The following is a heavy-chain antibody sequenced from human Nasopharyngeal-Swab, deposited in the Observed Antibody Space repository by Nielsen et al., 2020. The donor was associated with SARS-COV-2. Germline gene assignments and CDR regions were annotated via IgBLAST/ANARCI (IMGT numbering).Heavy chain of an antibody. J-gene: IGHJ4*02. Sequence: SETLSLTCTVSGGSISSSSYYWGWIRQPPGKGLEWIGSIYYSGSTYYNPSLKSRVTISVDTSKNQFSLKLSSVTAADTAVYYCATRIEYSSSPPPGYFDYWGQGTLVTVSS. CDR1: GGSISSSSYY. D-gene: IGHD6-6*01. CDR3: ATRIEYSSSPPPGYFDY. V-gene: IGHV4-39*01. CDR2: IYYSGST.